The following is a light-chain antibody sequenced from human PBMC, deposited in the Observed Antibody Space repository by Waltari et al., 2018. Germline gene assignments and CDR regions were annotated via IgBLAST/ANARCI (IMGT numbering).Light chain of an antibody. V-gene: IGLV1-44*01. CDR3: AAWDDTLNGL. CDR2: SNN. J-gene: IGLJ2*01. CDR1: NSNIGGNT. Sequence: QSVLTQPPSASGTPGQTVTISCSGSNSNIGGNTVTWYQHLPGAAPKLIIYSNNPRPSGVPDRVSGSKSVTSASLAISGLQSEDEADYYCAAWDDTLNGLFGGGTKLTVL.